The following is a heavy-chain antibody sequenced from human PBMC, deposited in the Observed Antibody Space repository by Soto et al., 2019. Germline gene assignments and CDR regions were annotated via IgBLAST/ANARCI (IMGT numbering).Heavy chain of an antibody. V-gene: IGHV3-23*01. D-gene: IGHD6-19*01. CDR3: AKDQIGRIAVRGH. CDR1: GFTFSSYA. Sequence: EVQLLESGGGLVQPGGSLRLSCAASGFTFSSYAMSWVRQAPGKGLEWGSAISGSGGSTYYADSVKGRFTISRDNSKNTLYLQMNSLRAEDTAVYYCAKDQIGRIAVRGHWGQGTLVTVSS. J-gene: IGHJ4*02. CDR2: ISGSGGST.